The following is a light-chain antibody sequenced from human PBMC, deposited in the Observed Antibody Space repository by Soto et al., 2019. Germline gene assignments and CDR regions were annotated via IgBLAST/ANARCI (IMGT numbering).Light chain of an antibody. CDR3: QQYGSSPT. Sequence: EIVMTQSPATLSVSPGERATLSCRASQRISNNFAWYQQKPGQAPRLLIYGASTRATDIPARFSGSGSGTEFTLTISSLQSEDFAVYYCQQYGSSPTFGQGTKVDIK. V-gene: IGKV3-15*01. CDR2: GAS. J-gene: IGKJ1*01. CDR1: QRISNN.